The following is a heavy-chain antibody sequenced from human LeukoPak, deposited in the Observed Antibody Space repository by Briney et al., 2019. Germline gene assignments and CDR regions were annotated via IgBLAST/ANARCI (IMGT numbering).Heavy chain of an antibody. V-gene: IGHV5-51*01. J-gene: IGHJ4*02. Sequence: GESLKISCKGSGCRFTSYWMGWERQMPGKGMEWMGIIYPGDSDSRYSPSFQGQVTISADKSISTAYLQWNSLKASKTAIYYSARLTDAYPDYWGQGTLITVSS. CDR2: IYPGDSDS. CDR1: GCRFTSYW. CDR3: ARLTDAYPDY. D-gene: IGHD5-24*01.